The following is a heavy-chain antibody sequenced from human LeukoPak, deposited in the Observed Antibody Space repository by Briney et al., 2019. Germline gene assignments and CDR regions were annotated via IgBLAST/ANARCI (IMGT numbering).Heavy chain of an antibody. CDR3: AVRGTRLGELSH. CDR2: ISGSGGST. CDR1: GFTFSSYA. J-gene: IGHJ4*02. V-gene: IGHV3-23*01. D-gene: IGHD3-16*02. Sequence: GGSLRLSCAASGFTFSSYAMSWVRRAPGKGLEWVSAISGSGGSTYYADSVKGRFTISRDNSKNTLYLQMNSLRAEDTAVYYCAVRGTRLGELSHWGQGTLVTVSS.